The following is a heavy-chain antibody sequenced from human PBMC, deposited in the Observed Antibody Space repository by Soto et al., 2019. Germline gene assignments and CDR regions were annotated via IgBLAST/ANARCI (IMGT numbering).Heavy chain of an antibody. CDR1: GGSISSYY. J-gene: IGHJ4*02. CDR3: ARDLKTYYEAPFFDY. Sequence: SETLSLTCTVSGGSISSYYWSWIRQPPGKGLEWIGYIYYSGSTNYNPSLKSRVTISVDTSKNQFSLKLSSVTAADTAVYYCARDLKTYYEAPFFDYWGQGTLVTVSS. V-gene: IGHV4-59*01. D-gene: IGHD3-3*01. CDR2: IYYSGST.